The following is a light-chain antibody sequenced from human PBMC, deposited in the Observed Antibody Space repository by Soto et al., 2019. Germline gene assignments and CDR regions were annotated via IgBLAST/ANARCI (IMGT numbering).Light chain of an antibody. V-gene: IGKV1-39*01. CDR1: RDISNY. CDR3: QQSYSTPCT. J-gene: IGKJ5*01. CDR2: AAS. Sequence: DIQMTQSPSSLSASVGDRVTITCQASRDISNYLNWYQPKPGKAPKLLIYAASSLQSGVPSRFSGSGSGTDFTLTISSLQPEDFATYYCQQSYSTPCTFGQGTRLEIK.